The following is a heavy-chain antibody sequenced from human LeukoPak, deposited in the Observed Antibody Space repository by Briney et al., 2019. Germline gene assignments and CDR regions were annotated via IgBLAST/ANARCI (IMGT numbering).Heavy chain of an antibody. J-gene: IGHJ4*02. D-gene: IGHD5-24*01. Sequence: GGSLRLSCAASGFTFSSYGMHWVRQAPGKGVEWVAFIRYDGSNKYYADSVKGRFTISRDNSKNTLYLQMNSLRAEDTAVYYCAKDRGMATPKPLYFDYWGQGTLVTVSS. CDR3: AKDRGMATPKPLYFDY. CDR2: IRYDGSNK. CDR1: GFTFSSYG. V-gene: IGHV3-30*02.